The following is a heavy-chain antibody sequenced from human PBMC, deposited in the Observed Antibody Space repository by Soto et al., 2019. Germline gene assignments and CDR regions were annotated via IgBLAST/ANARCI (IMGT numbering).Heavy chain of an antibody. Sequence: GGSLRLSCAASGFTFSSYAMHWVRQAPGKGLEWVAVISYDGSNKYYADSVKGRFTISRDNSKNTLYLQMNSLRAEDTAVYYCARDAVKGAYYGMDVWGQGTTVTVS. V-gene: IGHV3-30-3*01. CDR3: ARDAVKGAYYGMDV. CDR2: ISYDGSNK. J-gene: IGHJ6*02. D-gene: IGHD1-26*01. CDR1: GFTFSSYA.